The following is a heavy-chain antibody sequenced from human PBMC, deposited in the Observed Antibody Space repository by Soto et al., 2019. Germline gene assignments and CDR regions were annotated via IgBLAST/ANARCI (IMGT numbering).Heavy chain of an antibody. J-gene: IGHJ6*02. CDR1: GFTFKNAW. Sequence: RLSCAASGFTFKNAWMNWVRQAPGKGLEWVGRTKRKTDGGTTDYAAPVKGRFIISKDDSTNTLYLQMNSLKTEDTAVYYCTKTSVATFYYYYSMDVWGQGTTVTV. CDR2: TKRKTDGGTT. D-gene: IGHD5-12*01. CDR3: TKTSVATFYYYYSMDV. V-gene: IGHV3-15*01.